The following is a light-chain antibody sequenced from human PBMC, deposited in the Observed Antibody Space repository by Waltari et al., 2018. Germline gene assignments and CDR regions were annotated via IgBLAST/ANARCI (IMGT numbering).Light chain of an antibody. J-gene: IGLJ2*01. CDR1: RSDVGGYNY. V-gene: IGLV2-8*01. CDR2: DVN. Sequence: QSALTQPPSASGSPGQSVAISCTGTRSDVGGYNYVSWYQQHPGRAPKLIIYDVNNRPSGVPDRFSGSKSGNTASLTVSGLQAEDEAAYYCSAYAGSNIVVFGGGTK. CDR3: SAYAGSNIVV.